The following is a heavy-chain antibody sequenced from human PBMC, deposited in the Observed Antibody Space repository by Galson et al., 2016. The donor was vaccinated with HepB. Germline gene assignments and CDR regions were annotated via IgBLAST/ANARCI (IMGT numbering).Heavy chain of an antibody. V-gene: IGHV3-33*01. D-gene: IGHD1-7*01. J-gene: IGHJ6*03. Sequence: SLRLSCAASGFNFISHGMHWVRQAPGKGLEWVGVIWYDGSRKLFADSVKGRFTITRDNSKNTVFLQMTSLRAEDTAVYYCARDGTPLTIYGTAKGGMDVWGRGTTVTV. CDR1: GFNFISHG. CDR3: ARDGTPLTIYGTAKGGMDV. CDR2: IWYDGSRK.